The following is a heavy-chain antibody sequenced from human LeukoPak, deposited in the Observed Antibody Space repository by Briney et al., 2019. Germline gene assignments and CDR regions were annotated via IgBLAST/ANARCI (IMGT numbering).Heavy chain of an antibody. CDR1: GYSFTSYW. CDR2: IYPGDSDT. V-gene: IGHV5-51*01. Sequence: SGESLKISCKGSGYSFTSYWIGWVRQMPGKGLEWMGIIYPGDSDTRYSPSFQGQVTISADKSISTAYLQWSSLKASDTAMYYCARQSCSSTSCYTAPNDYWGQGTLVTVSS. J-gene: IGHJ4*02. CDR3: ARQSCSSTSCYTAPNDY. D-gene: IGHD2-2*02.